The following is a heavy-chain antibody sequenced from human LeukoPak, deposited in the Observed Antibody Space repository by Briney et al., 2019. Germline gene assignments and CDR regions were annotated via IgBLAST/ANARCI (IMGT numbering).Heavy chain of an antibody. CDR3: ARTPVMATMSDSRRGAFDI. D-gene: IGHD5-24*01. Sequence: SETLSLTCTVSGYHISSGYYWGWIRQPPGKGLEWIGGMYHSGSCTYNPSLKSRVIFSADKYKNQFSLKRSSVTAANTAVYYCARTPVMATMSDSRRGAFDISGQGTMVTASS. J-gene: IGHJ3*02. CDR1: GYHISSGYY. CDR2: MYHSGSC. V-gene: IGHV4-38-2*02.